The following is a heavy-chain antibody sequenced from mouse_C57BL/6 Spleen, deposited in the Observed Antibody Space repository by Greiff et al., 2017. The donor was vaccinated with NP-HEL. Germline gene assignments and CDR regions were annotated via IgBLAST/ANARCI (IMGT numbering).Heavy chain of an antibody. D-gene: IGHD1-1*01. J-gene: IGHJ1*03. CDR2: IWRGGST. CDR1: GFSLTSYG. Sequence: QVQLKESGPGLVQPSQSLSITCTVSGFSLTSYGVHWVRQSPGKGLEWLGVIWRGGSTDYNAAFMSRLSITKDNSKSQVFFKMNSLQADDTAIYSCATGSGSSYWDCAVWGTGTTRTVSS. CDR3: ATGSGSSYWDCAV. V-gene: IGHV2-5*01.